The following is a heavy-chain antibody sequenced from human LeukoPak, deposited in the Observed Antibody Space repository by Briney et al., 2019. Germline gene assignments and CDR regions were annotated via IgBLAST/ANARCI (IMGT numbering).Heavy chain of an antibody. J-gene: IGHJ6*02. CDR3: ARDLSTREGVTYYYYGMDV. V-gene: IGHV1-2*04. CDR2: INPNSGGT. CDR1: GYTFTGYY. Sequence: ASVKVSCKASGYTFTGYYMHWVRQAPGQGLEWMGWINPNSGGTNYAQKFQGWVTMTRDTSISTAYMELSRLRSDDTAVYYCARDLSTREGVTYYYYGMDVWGQGTTVTVSS. D-gene: IGHD3-10*01.